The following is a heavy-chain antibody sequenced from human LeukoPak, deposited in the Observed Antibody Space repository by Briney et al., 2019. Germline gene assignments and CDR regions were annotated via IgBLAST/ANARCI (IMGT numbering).Heavy chain of an antibody. D-gene: IGHD3-3*01. V-gene: IGHV1-3*03. CDR1: GYTFTSYA. CDR2: INAGNGNT. J-gene: IGHJ4*02. CDR3: ARSFNDFWSDYYPDYYFDY. Sequence: GASVKASCKASGYTFTSYAMHWVRQAPGQRLEWMGWINAGNGNTKYSQELQGRVTITRDTSASTADMELSSLRSEDVAVYYCARSFNDFWSDYYPDYYFDYWGQGTLVTVSS.